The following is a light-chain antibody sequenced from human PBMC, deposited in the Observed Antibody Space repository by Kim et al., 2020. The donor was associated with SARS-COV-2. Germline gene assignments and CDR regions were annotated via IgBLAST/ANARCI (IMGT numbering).Light chain of an antibody. CDR1: SLRSCY. Sequence: ALGQTGRITCPRDSLRSCYASWYQQKPGQAPVLVIYGKNNRPSGIPDRFSGSSSGNTASLTITGAQAEDEADYYCNSRDSSGNHLVFGGGTQLTVL. CDR2: GKN. V-gene: IGLV3-19*01. CDR3: NSRDSSGNHLV. J-gene: IGLJ2*01.